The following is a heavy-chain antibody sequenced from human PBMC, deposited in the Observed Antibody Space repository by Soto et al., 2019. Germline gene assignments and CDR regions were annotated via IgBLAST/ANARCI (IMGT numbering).Heavy chain of an antibody. CDR3: ARMGDGITINHMDRGGMHNI. Sequence: QVQLVQSGAEVKKPGASVKVSCKASGYTFTSYGISWVRQAPGQGLEWMGWISAYNGNTNYAQKLQGRVTMTTDTSKSTAYMELRSVRSDDTAVDYCARMGDGITINHMDRGGMHNIWGQGTMVTVSS. D-gene: IGHD3-10*01. CDR2: ISAYNGNT. J-gene: IGHJ3*02. CDR1: GYTFTSYG. V-gene: IGHV1-18*01.